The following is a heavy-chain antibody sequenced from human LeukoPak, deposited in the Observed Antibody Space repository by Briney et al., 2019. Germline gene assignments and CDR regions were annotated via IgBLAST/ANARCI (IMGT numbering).Heavy chain of an antibody. V-gene: IGHV1-69*05. J-gene: IGHJ4*02. D-gene: IGHD5-12*01. CDR1: GGSFNNYA. CDR3: ARSKDYDYHFNY. CDR2: FIPILDTT. Sequence: PVKVSCKASGGSFNNYAVTWVRQAPGQGLEWMGGFIPILDTTNYAPNFQGRVTITTDESSTTAYMELSSLKWEDTALYYCARSKDYDYHFNYWGQGTLVTVSS.